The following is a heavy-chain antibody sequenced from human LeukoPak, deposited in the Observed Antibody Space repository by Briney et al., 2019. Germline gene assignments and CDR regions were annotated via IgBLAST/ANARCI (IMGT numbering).Heavy chain of an antibody. CDR2: ISGSGGST. CDR3: AKDASFGYGSGSYFGAFDI. Sequence: GGSLRLSCAASGFTFSNYAMSWVRQAPGKGLEWVSTISGSGGSTYYADPVKGRFTISRDNAKNSLYLQMNSLRAEDTALYYCAKDASFGYGSGSYFGAFDIWGQGTMVTVSS. D-gene: IGHD3-10*01. CDR1: GFTFSNYA. V-gene: IGHV3-23*01. J-gene: IGHJ3*02.